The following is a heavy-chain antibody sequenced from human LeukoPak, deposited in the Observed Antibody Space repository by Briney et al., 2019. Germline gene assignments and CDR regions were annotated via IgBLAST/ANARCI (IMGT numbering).Heavy chain of an antibody. D-gene: IGHD2-2*01. Sequence: KPSETPSLSCTVSGGSISNYYWTWIRQPPGKGLEWIGYIYYSGSTNYNPSLKSRVTISVDTSKSQFSLNLSSVTAADTAVYYCTRHRYQIDGFDYWGQGTLVTSSS. J-gene: IGHJ4*02. CDR3: TRHRYQIDGFDY. CDR1: GGSISNYY. CDR2: IYYSGST. V-gene: IGHV4-59*08.